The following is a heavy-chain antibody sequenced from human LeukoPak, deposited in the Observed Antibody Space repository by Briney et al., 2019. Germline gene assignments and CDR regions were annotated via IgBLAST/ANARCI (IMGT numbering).Heavy chain of an antibody. V-gene: IGHV1-18*01. CDR1: GYTFTSYG. CDR2: ISAYNGNT. J-gene: IGHJ6*02. CDR3: ARDVEDSSGYYYDRDYYYYGMDV. D-gene: IGHD3-22*01. Sequence: ASVKLSCKASGYTFTSYGISWVRQAPGQGLEWMGWISAYNGNTNYAQKLQGRVTMTTDTSTSTAYMELRSLRSDDTAVYYCARDVEDSSGYYYDRDYYYYGMDVWGQGTTVTVSS.